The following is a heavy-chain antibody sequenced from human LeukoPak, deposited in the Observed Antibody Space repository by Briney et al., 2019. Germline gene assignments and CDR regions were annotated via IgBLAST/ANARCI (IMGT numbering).Heavy chain of an antibody. CDR2: ISGSSGTI. Sequence: GGSLRLSCAASGITVSTNFMIWVRQAPGKGLEWISYISGSSGTIYYADSVKGRFIIPRDNDKNSLYLQKNSLRVEDTAVYFCTRVEKGFWSGFKMDVWGKGTTVAVSS. V-gene: IGHV3-48*01. J-gene: IGHJ6*04. CDR1: GITVSTNF. D-gene: IGHD3-3*01. CDR3: TRVEKGFWSGFKMDV.